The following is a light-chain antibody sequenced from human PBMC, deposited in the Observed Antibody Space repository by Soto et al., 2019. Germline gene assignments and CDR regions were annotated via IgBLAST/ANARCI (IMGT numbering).Light chain of an antibody. CDR1: QSVDSSF. CDR3: QQYVSSVT. CDR2: GAS. Sequence: EIVLTQSPGFLSLSPGERATLSCRASQSVDSSFFAWYQQKPGQAPRLLIYGASKRATGIPDRFSGSGSGTDFTLTISILEPEVVAVYYCQQYVSSVTFGQGTKVEIK. V-gene: IGKV3-20*01. J-gene: IGKJ1*01.